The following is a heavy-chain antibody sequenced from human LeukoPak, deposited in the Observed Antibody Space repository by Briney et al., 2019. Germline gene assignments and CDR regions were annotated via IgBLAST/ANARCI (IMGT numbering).Heavy chain of an antibody. V-gene: IGHV4-30-2*01. Sequence: PSETLSLTCAVSGGSISSGGYSWSWLRQPPGKGLEWIGYIYHSGSTYYNPSLKSRVTISVDRSKNQFSLKLSSVTAADTAVYYCARAVTMVRGSSRPFDYWGQGTLVTVSS. D-gene: IGHD3-10*01. CDR3: ARAVTMVRGSSRPFDY. CDR2: IYHSGST. J-gene: IGHJ4*02. CDR1: GGSISSGGYS.